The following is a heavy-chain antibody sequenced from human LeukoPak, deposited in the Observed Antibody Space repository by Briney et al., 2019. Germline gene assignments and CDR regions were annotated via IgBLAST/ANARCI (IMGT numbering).Heavy chain of an antibody. Sequence: GGSLRLSCSATGFTFSSYGMHWVRQAPGKGLEWVAFIRYDGSNKYYADSVKGRFTISRDNSKNTLYLQMNSLRAEDTAVYYCAKDYPYHILTGYSWFDPWGQGTLVTVSS. CDR1: GFTFSSYG. J-gene: IGHJ5*02. CDR3: AKDYPYHILTGYSWFDP. D-gene: IGHD3-9*01. V-gene: IGHV3-30*02. CDR2: IRYDGSNK.